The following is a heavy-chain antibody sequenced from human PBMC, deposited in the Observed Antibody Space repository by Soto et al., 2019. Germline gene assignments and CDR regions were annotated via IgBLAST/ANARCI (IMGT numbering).Heavy chain of an antibody. CDR2: INPSGGST. CDR3: ARGPVEAAAGPYFDS. J-gene: IGHJ4*02. CDR1: GYTFTSYY. D-gene: IGHD6-13*01. Sequence: QVQLVQSGAEVKKPGASVKVSCKASGYTFTSYYMHWVRQAPGQGLEWMGIINPSGGSTSYAQKSQGRVTMNMDTCTSTVHMELSSRRSEDTAGYYCARGPVEAAAGPYFDSWGQGTLVTVSS. V-gene: IGHV1-46*01.